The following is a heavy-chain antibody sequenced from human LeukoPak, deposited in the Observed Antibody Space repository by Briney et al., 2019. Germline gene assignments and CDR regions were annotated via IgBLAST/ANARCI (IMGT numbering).Heavy chain of an antibody. Sequence: SVKVSCKASGGTSSSYAISWVRQAPGQGLEWMGRIIPILGIANYAQKFQGRVTITADKSTSTAYMELSSPRSEDTAVYYCASLYSSGWYAPNWFDPWGQGTLVTVSS. V-gene: IGHV1-69*04. CDR2: IIPILGIA. CDR1: GGTSSSYA. CDR3: ASLYSSGWYAPNWFDP. J-gene: IGHJ5*02. D-gene: IGHD6-19*01.